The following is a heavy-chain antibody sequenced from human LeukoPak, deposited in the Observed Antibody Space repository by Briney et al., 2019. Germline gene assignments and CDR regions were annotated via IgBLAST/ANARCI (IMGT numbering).Heavy chain of an antibody. CDR2: IYYSGST. CDR1: DGSISSYY. Sequence: SETLSLTCTVSDGSISSYYWSWIRQPPGKGLEWIGYIYYSGSTNYNPSLKSRVTISVKTSKNQFSLKLRSVTAADTAVYYCARVTGYTIEDYFDYWGQGTLVTVSS. D-gene: IGHD3-9*01. J-gene: IGHJ4*02. CDR3: ARVTGYTIEDYFDY. V-gene: IGHV4-59*01.